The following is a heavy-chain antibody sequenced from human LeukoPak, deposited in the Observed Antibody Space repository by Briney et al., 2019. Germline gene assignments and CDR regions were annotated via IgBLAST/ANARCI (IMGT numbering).Heavy chain of an antibody. J-gene: IGHJ3*02. CDR3: ARSAIDAFDI. Sequence: PSETLSLTCTVSGGSISSYYWSWLRQPPGKGLECIGYIYNSGSTNYNPSLKSRVSISVDTSKNQFSLKLSSVTAADTAVYYCARSAIDAFDIWGQGTMVTVSS. D-gene: IGHD6-25*01. V-gene: IGHV4-59*08. CDR2: IYNSGST. CDR1: GGSISSYY.